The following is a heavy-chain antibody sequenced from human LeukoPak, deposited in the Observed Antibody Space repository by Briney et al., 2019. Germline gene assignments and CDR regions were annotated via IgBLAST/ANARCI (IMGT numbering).Heavy chain of an antibody. CDR1: GGSISSSSYY. CDR3: ARNYYDYVWGSYRYNYYYYMDV. Sequence: SETLSLTCTVSGGSISSSSYYWGWIRQPPGKGLEWIGSIYYSGSTYYNPSLKSRVTISVDTSKNQFSLKLSSVTAADTAVYYCARNYYDYVWGSYRYNYYYYMDVWGKGTTVTVSS. J-gene: IGHJ6*03. V-gene: IGHV4-39*07. CDR2: IYYSGST. D-gene: IGHD3-16*02.